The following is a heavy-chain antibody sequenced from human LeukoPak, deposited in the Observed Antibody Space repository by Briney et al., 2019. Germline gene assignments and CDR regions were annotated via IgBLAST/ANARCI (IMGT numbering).Heavy chain of an antibody. CDR3: ARDSYFYDSSGYNFDC. J-gene: IGHJ4*02. Sequence: GGSLRLSCAACGFTFSSYDMHWVRQATGKGLEWVSAIGTAGDTYYPGSVKGRFTISRDNSNNTLYLQMNSLRPEDTAVYYCARDSYFYDSSGYNFDCWGQGTLVTVSS. V-gene: IGHV3-13*01. CDR1: GFTFSSYD. D-gene: IGHD3-22*01. CDR2: IGTAGDT.